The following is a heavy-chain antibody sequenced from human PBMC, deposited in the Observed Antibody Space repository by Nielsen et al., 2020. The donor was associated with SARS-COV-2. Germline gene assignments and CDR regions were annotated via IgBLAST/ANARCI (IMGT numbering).Heavy chain of an antibody. CDR3: AKDSGTAAGTEEYYYYGMDV. CDR2: IKQDGSEK. Sequence: GESLKISCAASGFTFSSYWMSWVRQAPGKELEWVANIKQDGSEKYYVDSVKGRFTISRDNAKNSLYLQMNSLRAEDTAVYYCAKDSGTAAGTEEYYYYGMDVWGQGTTVTVSS. CDR1: GFTFSSYW. D-gene: IGHD6-13*01. J-gene: IGHJ6*02. V-gene: IGHV3-7*01.